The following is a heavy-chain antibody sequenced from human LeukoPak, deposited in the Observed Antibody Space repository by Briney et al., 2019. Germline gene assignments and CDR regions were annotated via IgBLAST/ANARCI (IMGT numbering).Heavy chain of an antibody. J-gene: IGHJ4*02. V-gene: IGHV5-51*01. CDR3: AAKVKYSSGWYYFDY. D-gene: IGHD6-19*01. Sequence: GEALQISCKGSGYRFTSYWIGWGRRMPGKGVEWMGIIYPGDCDTRYSPSFQGQVTISGDKSMSTAYLQSSSLKASDTAMYYCAAKVKYSSGWYYFDYWGQGTLVPVSP. CDR2: IYPGDCDT. CDR1: GYRFTSYW.